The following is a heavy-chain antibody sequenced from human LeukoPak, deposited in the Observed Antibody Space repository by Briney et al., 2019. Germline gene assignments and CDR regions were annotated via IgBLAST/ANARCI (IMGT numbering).Heavy chain of an antibody. J-gene: IGHJ4*02. CDR3: ARVGEGYNYDY. CDR2: IYTSEST. CDR1: GGSISSYY. D-gene: IGHD5-24*01. Sequence: PSETLSLTCTVSGGSISSYYWSWIRQPAGKGLEWIGRIYTSESTNYNPSLKSRVTMSVDTSKNQFSLKLSSVTAPDTAVYYCARVGEGYNYDYWAKETLVTVSS. V-gene: IGHV4-4*07.